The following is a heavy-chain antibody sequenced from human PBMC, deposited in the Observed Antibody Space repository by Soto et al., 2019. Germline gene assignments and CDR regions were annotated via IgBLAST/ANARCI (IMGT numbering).Heavy chain of an antibody. CDR3: ASIVGATKEVDY. CDR2: IKEDGSQR. D-gene: IGHD1-26*01. CDR1: GFTLGSYW. J-gene: IGHJ4*02. Sequence: GSLRLSWAASGFTLGSYWMSGVRQAPGKGLEWVANIKEDGSQRYYVDSVRGRFTISRDNAENSLYLQMSSLRAEDTAIYYCASIVGATKEVDYWGQGALVTVSS. V-gene: IGHV3-7*05.